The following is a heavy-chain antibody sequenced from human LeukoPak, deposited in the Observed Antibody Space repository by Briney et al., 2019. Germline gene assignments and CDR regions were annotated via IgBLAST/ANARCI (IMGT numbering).Heavy chain of an antibody. CDR3: TRAFCTSSICYLGAFDI. CDR2: IRSKAYGGAP. J-gene: IGHJ3*02. D-gene: IGHD2-2*01. CDR1: GFTYGDYA. V-gene: IGHV3-49*04. Sequence: GGSLRLSCTASGFTYGDYALTWVRQSPGKGLEWVGFIRSKAYGGAPEYAASVNGRFTISRDDSKIIAYLQMNGLKTEDTGVYLCTRAFCTSSICYLGAFDIWGQGTMVTVSS.